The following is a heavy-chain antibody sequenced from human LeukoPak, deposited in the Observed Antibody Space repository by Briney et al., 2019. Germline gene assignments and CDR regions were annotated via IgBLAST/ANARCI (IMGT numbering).Heavy chain of an antibody. V-gene: IGHV1-2*02. Sequence: ASVKVSCKASGYTFTGYYMYWVRQAPGQGLECMGWINPNSGGTNYAQKFQGRVTMTGDTSISTAYMELYSLRSDDTAVYYCARYGRQLVYDNWFDPWGQGTLVTVSS. D-gene: IGHD6-13*01. CDR2: INPNSGGT. J-gene: IGHJ5*02. CDR3: ARYGRQLVYDNWFDP. CDR1: GYTFTGYY.